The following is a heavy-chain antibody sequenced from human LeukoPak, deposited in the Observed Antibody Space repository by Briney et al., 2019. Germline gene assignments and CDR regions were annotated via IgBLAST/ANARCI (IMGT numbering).Heavy chain of an antibody. V-gene: IGHV4-34*01. Sequence: PSETLSLTCAVYGGSFSGYYWGWIRQPPGKGLEWIGEINRGGNTGYNPSLKSRVTISVDPSKNHFSLKLSSVTAADTAVYYCARGLGSGSYYNAYWGQGTLVTVSS. CDR2: INRGGNT. J-gene: IGHJ4*02. D-gene: IGHD3-10*01. CDR1: GGSFSGYY. CDR3: ARGLGSGSYYNAY.